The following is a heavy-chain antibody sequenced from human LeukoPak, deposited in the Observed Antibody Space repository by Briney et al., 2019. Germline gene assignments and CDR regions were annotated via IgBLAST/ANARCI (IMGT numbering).Heavy chain of an antibody. CDR1: GFTFSNYA. D-gene: IGHD4-17*01. J-gene: IGHJ2*01. Sequence: PGGSLRLSCAASGFTFSNYAMHWVRQAPGKGLEWVAIISYDATNKFFADSVKGRFTISRDNSKSTLFLQMNCLRPEDTAVYYCARDRWPSMNTVTVSPPTDWYFDLWGRGTLVTVPS. CDR2: ISYDATNK. V-gene: IGHV3-30*04. CDR3: ARDRWPSMNTVTVSPPTDWYFDL.